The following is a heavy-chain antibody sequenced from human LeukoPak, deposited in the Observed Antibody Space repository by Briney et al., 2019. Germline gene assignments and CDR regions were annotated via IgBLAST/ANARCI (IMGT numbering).Heavy chain of an antibody. J-gene: IGHJ3*02. CDR3: ARVSYYYDSSGYYLAAFDI. CDR1: GGSISSSNW. Sequence: SGTLSLTCAVSGGSISSSNWWSWVRQPPGKGLEWIGEIYHSGSTNYNPSLKSRVTMSVDTSKNQFSLKLSSVTAADTAVYYCARVSYYYDSSGYYLAAFDIWGQGTMVTVSS. CDR2: IYHSGST. D-gene: IGHD3-22*01. V-gene: IGHV4-4*02.